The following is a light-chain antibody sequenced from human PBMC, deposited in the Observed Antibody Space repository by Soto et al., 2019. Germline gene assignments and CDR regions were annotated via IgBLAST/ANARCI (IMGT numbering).Light chain of an antibody. CDR3: CSYAGTYTLVV. V-gene: IGLV2-11*01. CDR2: EVI. Sequence: QSALTQPRSVSASPGPSITISCAGTSSDVGGYNYVSWYQQQPGEAPRLLIYEVIKRPSGVSDRFSGSKSGNTASLTISGLQPEDESDYYCCSYAGTYTLVVFGGGTKLTVL. CDR1: SSDVGGYNY. J-gene: IGLJ2*01.